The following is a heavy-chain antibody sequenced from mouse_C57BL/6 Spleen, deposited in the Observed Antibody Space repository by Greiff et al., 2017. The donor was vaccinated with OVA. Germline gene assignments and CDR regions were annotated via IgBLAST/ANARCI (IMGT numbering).Heavy chain of an antibody. J-gene: IGHJ3*01. CDR2: INPSTGGT. CDR3: ARAPIRYSNSFAY. D-gene: IGHD2-5*01. CDR1: GYSFTGYY. Sequence: EVQLQQSGPELVKPGASVKISCKASGYSFTGYYMNWVKQSPEKSLEWIGEINPSTGGTTYNQKFKAKATLTVDKSSSTAYMQLKSLTSEDSAVYYCARAPIRYSNSFAYWGQGTLVTVSA. V-gene: IGHV1-42*01.